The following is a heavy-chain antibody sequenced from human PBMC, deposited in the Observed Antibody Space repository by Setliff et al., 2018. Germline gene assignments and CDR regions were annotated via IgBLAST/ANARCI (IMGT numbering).Heavy chain of an antibody. V-gene: IGHV3-30-3*02. J-gene: IGHJ3*02. Sequence: PGGSLRLSCAASGFIFSTYAMQWVRQTPGKGLEWVAIISYDGSNEYYADSVEGRFTISRDNAKNTLFLQMNSLRADDTGVYYCAKLVGRIVVVREGDAFDIWGQGTMVTVSS. D-gene: IGHD3-22*01. CDR2: ISYDGSNE. CDR1: GFIFSTYA. CDR3: AKLVGRIVVVREGDAFDI.